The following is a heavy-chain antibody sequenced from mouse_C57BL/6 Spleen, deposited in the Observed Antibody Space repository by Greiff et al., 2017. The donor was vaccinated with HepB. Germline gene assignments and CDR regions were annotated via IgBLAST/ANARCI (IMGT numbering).Heavy chain of an antibody. CDR1: GFNIKDDY. CDR3: TTEGLRRANAMDY. Sequence: EVQLQQSGAELVRPGASVKLSCTASGFNIKDDYMHWVKQRPEQGLEWIGWIDPENGDTKYASKFQGKATITADTSSNTAYLQLSSLTSEDTAVYYCTTEGLRRANAMDYWGQGTSVTVSS. CDR2: IDPENGDT. V-gene: IGHV14-4*01. D-gene: IGHD2-4*01. J-gene: IGHJ4*01.